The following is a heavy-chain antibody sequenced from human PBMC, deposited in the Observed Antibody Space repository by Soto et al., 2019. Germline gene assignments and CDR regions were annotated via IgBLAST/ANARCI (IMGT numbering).Heavy chain of an antibody. J-gene: IGHJ5*02. CDR1: GGSISSGGYY. V-gene: IGHV4-31*03. CDR3: ARFCFGGDCYRDNWFDP. CDR2: IYYSGST. Sequence: QVQLQESGPGLVKPSQTLSLTCTVSGGSISSGGYYWSWIRQHPGKGLEWIGYIYYSGSTYYNPSLKRRVTISVDTSKNQFSLKLSSVTAADTAVYYCARFCFGGDCYRDNWFDPWGQGTLVTVSS. D-gene: IGHD2-21*02.